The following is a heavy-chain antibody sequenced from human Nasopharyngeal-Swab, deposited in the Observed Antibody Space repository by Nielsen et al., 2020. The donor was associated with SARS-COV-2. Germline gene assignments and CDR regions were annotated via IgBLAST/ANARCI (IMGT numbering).Heavy chain of an antibody. CDR3: VKDLAYDEVS. Sequence: GGSLRLSCAASGFTFSSYAMHWVRQAPGKGLEWVAVISYDGSNKYYADSVKGRFTIARDNSKNTLYLQMNSLRGEDTAIYYCVKDLAYDEVSWGQGTLVTVSS. CDR1: GFTFSSYA. J-gene: IGHJ5*02. CDR2: ISYDGSNK. V-gene: IGHV3-30-3*01. D-gene: IGHD5-12*01.